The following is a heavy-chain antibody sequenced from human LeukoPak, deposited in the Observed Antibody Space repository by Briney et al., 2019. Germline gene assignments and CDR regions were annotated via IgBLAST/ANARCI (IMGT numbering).Heavy chain of an antibody. CDR3: ARVEWFGESDDAFDI. Sequence: SETLSLTCTISGSSISSYYWSWIRQPPGKRLEWIGFIYYSGSTNYNPSLKSRVTISVDTSKNQFSLKLSSVTAADTAVYYCARVEWFGESDDAFDIWGQGTMVTVSS. V-gene: IGHV4-59*01. CDR1: GSSISSYY. CDR2: IYYSGST. J-gene: IGHJ3*02. D-gene: IGHD3-10*01.